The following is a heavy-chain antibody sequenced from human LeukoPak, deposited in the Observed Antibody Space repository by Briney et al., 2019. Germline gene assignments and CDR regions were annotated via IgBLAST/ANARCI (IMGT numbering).Heavy chain of an antibody. CDR2: ISAYNGNT. Sequence: WASVKVSCKASGYTFTSYGISWVRQAPGQGLEWMGWISAYNGNTNYAQKLQGRVTMTTDTSTSTAYMELRSLRSDDTAVYYCARRALQEYFWYHNYYYGMDVWGQGTTVTVSS. D-gene: IGHD3-3*01. J-gene: IGHJ6*02. CDR3: ARRALQEYFWYHNYYYGMDV. V-gene: IGHV1-18*01. CDR1: GYTFTSYG.